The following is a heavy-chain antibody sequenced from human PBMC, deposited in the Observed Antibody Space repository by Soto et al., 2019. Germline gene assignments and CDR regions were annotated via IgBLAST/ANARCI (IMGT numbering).Heavy chain of an antibody. D-gene: IGHD6-19*01. CDR3: VRSLAVAGIRLDV. CDR1: GFTFSNYA. J-gene: IGHJ6*04. V-gene: IGHV3-23*01. Sequence: PGGSLRLSCAASGFTFSNYAMSWVRQAPGKGLEWVSGLSGSGGSTYYADPVKGRFTISRDNSKNTLYLQMNSLTAEDTAVYYCVRSLAVAGIRLDVWGKGTTVTVPQ. CDR2: LSGSGGST.